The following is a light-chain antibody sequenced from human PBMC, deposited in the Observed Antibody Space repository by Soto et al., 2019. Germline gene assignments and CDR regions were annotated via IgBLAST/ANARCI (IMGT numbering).Light chain of an antibody. CDR2: AAS. CDR3: QQLNSYLPIT. J-gene: IGKJ5*01. Sequence: DIGMTKYPATLSESVGDRVTITCSASQGISSYLAWYQQKPGKAPRLLIYAASTLPSGVPSRFSGSGSGTEFTLTISSLQPEDFTTYYWQQLNSYLPITFGQGTRLEIK. V-gene: IGKV1-9*01. CDR1: QGISSY.